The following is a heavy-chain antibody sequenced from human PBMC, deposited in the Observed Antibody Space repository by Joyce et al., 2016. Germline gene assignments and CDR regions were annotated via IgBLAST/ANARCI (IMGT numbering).Heavy chain of an antibody. D-gene: IGHD6-13*01. V-gene: IGHV1-18*01. CDR1: GYTFTSYG. CDR2: ISAYNGNT. J-gene: IGHJ3*02. CDR3: AREAWVAAAGQQDAFDI. Sequence: QVQLVQSGAEVKKPGASVKVSCKASGYTFTSYGISWVRQAPGQGLEWRGGISAYNGNTNYAQKLQGRVTMTTDTATSTAYMELRSLRSDETAVYYCAREAWVAAAGQQDAFDIWGQGTMVTVSS.